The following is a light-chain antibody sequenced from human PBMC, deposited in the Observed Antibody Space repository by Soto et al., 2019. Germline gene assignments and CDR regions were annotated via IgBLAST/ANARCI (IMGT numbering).Light chain of an antibody. CDR1: QSVTGTN. J-gene: IGKJ1*01. CDR2: DAV. CDR3: QQYDNWPQT. V-gene: IGKV3-15*01. Sequence: VLTQPPGTMSKYQGEGATLSCRASQSVTGTNLAWYQQRPGQAPRLLIYDAVRRATGIPARFSGTGSGTDFTLTVSSLQSEDFAVYYCQQYDNWPQTFCQGTKVDIK.